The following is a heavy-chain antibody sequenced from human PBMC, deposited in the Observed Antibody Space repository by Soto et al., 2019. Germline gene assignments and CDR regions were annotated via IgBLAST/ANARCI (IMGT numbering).Heavy chain of an antibody. CDR2: ISYDGSNK. J-gene: IGHJ4*02. CDR3: AKDGESAANY. CDR1: GFTFSSYG. V-gene: IGHV3-30*18. Sequence: GGSLRLSCAASGFTFSSYGMHWVRQAPGKGLEWVAVISYDGSNKYYADSVKGRFTISRDNSKNTLYLQMNSLRAEDTAVYYCAKDGESAANYWGQGTLVTVSS. D-gene: IGHD2-2*01.